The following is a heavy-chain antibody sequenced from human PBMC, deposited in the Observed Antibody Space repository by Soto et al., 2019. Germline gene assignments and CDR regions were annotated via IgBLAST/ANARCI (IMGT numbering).Heavy chain of an antibody. CDR2: ITGSGGVM. CDR1: GFDFSGSE. V-gene: IGHV3-48*03. Sequence: LRLSCTASGFDFSGSEMNWFRQAPGKGLEWVAYITGSGGVMFHADSVKGRFSISRDNAKNSLFLEMSDLTADDTGVYYCAKVAPFILGSPFWGQGTLVTVSS. J-gene: IGHJ4*02. CDR3: AKVAPFILGSPF. D-gene: IGHD2-21*01.